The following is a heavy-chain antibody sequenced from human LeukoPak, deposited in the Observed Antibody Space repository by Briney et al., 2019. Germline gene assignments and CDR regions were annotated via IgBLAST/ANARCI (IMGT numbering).Heavy chain of an antibody. CDR2: INPNSGGS. CDR1: GYTLTTYY. D-gene: IGHD3-10*02. Sequence: ASVKVSCKASGYTLTTYYIHWVRHALGQGLEWMGWINPNSGGSSYAQKFQGRVTITRDTPTSTAYMELTRLRSDDTAVYYCASVRGFSTWFDPWGQGTLVTVSS. V-gene: IGHV1-2*02. CDR3: ASVRGFSTWFDP. J-gene: IGHJ5*02.